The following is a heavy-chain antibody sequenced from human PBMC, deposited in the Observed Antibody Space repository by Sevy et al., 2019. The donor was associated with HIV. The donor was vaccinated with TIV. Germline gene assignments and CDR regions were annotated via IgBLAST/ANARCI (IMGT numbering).Heavy chain of an antibody. CDR1: GFIFSSHE. D-gene: IGHD3-10*01. J-gene: IGHJ4*02. Sequence: GGSLRLSCAASGFIFSSHELNWVRQAPGKGLEWVSYVSSRGAITHYADSVRGRFTISRDNAQNSLYLQMNSLRVEDTAIYFCARGRSTYGSYYFDFWGRGTLVTVSS. V-gene: IGHV3-48*03. CDR3: ARGRSTYGSYYFDF. CDR2: VSSRGAIT.